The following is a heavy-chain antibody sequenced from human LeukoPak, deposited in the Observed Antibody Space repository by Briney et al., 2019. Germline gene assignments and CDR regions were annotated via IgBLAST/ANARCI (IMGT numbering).Heavy chain of an antibody. D-gene: IGHD3-10*01. Sequence: SETLSLTCTLSGGSISSYYWSWIRQPPGKGLEWIGYIYYSGSTNYNPSLKSRVTISVDTSKNQFSLKLSSVTAADTAVYYCARGGSGSYYNYYYYGMDVWGQGTTVTVSS. V-gene: IGHV4-59*08. CDR3: ARGGSGSYYNYYYYGMDV. J-gene: IGHJ6*02. CDR1: GGSISSYY. CDR2: IYYSGST.